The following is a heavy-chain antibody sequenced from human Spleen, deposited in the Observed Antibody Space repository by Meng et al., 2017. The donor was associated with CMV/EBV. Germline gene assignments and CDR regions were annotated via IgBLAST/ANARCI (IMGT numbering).Heavy chain of an antibody. CDR2: MSGTSSTI. Sequence: FTFSDHYMSRIRQAPGKGLEWLPYMSGTSSTIYEANSVKGRCTVSRDNAKKSLYLQMNSLRAEDTAVYYCAGDLLGYSAYGVRYFDLWGRGTLVTVSS. V-gene: IGHV3-11*01. D-gene: IGHD5-12*01. J-gene: IGHJ2*01. CDR1: FTFSDHY. CDR3: AGDLLGYSAYGVRYFDL.